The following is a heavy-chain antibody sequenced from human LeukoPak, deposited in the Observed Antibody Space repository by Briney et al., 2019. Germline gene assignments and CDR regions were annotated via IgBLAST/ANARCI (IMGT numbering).Heavy chain of an antibody. J-gene: IGHJ6*03. D-gene: IGHD6-19*01. CDR1: GGSISTYY. CDR2: IQNSGST. CDR3: ARDITGWYDYRMDV. Sequence: SETLSLTCTVSGGSISTYYWSWIRKAAGKGLEWIGRIQNSGSTNYNPSLKSRVSMSVDPSRNLFSLNLSSVTAADTAVYFCARDITGWYDYRMDVWGKGTTVTVSS. V-gene: IGHV4-4*07.